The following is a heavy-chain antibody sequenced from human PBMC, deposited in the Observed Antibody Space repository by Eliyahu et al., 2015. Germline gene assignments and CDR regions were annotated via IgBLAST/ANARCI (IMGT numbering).Heavy chain of an antibody. D-gene: IGHD3-10*01. Sequence: QVQLVQSGAEVKKPGASVKVSCKASGYRFTGYXXIHWVRQAPGQGLEWMGWINXDNGGTNYAQKFQGRVTMTRDTSISTAYMELSRLMYDDAAVYYCARQFYYDSGAVDGAFDIWGQGTMVTVSS. J-gene: IGHJ3*02. V-gene: IGHV1-2*02. CDR1: GYRFTGYX. CDR2: INXDNGGT. CDR3: ARQFYYDSGAVDGAFDI.